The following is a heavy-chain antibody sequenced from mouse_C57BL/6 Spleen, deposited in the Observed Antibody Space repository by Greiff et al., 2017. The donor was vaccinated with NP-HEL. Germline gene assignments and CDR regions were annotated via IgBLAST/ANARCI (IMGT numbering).Heavy chain of an antibody. CDR1: GFSLTSYG. D-gene: IGHD2-1*01. Sequence: VKLMESGPGLVAPSQSLSITCTVSGFSLTSYGVHWVRQPPGKGLEWLVVIWSDGSTTYNSALKSRLSISKDNSKSQVFLKMNSLQADDTAMYYCARLRYGNYAMDYWGQGTSVTVSS. V-gene: IGHV2-6*03. J-gene: IGHJ4*01. CDR3: ARLRYGNYAMDY. CDR2: IWSDGST.